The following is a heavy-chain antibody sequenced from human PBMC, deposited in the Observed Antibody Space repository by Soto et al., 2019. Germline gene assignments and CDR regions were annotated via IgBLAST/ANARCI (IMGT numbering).Heavy chain of an antibody. CDR2: IIPIFGTA. CDR3: ARPPIVVVPAAMRPYYFDY. D-gene: IGHD2-2*01. CDR1: GGPLISYA. V-gene: IGHV1-69*01. Sequence: VKVSCKASGGPLISYAIIWGRQAPGQGLEWMGGIIPIFGTANYAQKFQGRVTITADESTSTAYMELSSLRSEDTAVYYCARPPIVVVPAAMRPYYFDYCGQRTLVTVSS. J-gene: IGHJ4*02.